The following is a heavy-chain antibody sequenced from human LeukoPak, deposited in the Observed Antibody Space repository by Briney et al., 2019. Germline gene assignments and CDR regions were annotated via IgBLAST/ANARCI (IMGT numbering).Heavy chain of an antibody. CDR2: ISSSSSMI. CDR3: VRLERYGHVWGSHRQGLDY. CDR1: GFSFSSYN. Sequence: GGSLRLSCAASGFSFSSYNMNWVRQAPGKGLEWVSYISSSSSMIYYADPVKGRFTISRDNAKNSLYLQMNSLRAEDTAVYYCVRLERYGHVWGSHRQGLDYWGQGTLVTVSS. V-gene: IGHV3-48*04. D-gene: IGHD3-16*02. J-gene: IGHJ4*02.